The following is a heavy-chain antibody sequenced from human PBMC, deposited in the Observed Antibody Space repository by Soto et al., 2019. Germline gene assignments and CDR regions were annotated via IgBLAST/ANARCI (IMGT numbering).Heavy chain of an antibody. D-gene: IGHD1-7*01. Sequence: QPGGSLRLSCAASGFTFSSYGMHWVRQAPGKGLEWVAVISYDGSNKYYADSVKGRFTISRDNSKNTLYLQMSSLRAEDTAVYYCAGHPLELRDDAFDIWGQGTMVTVSS. CDR2: ISYDGSNK. CDR3: AGHPLELRDDAFDI. V-gene: IGHV3-30*03. J-gene: IGHJ3*02. CDR1: GFTFSSYG.